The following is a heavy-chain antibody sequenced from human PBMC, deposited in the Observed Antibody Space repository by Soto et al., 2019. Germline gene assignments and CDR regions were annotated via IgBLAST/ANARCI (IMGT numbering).Heavy chain of an antibody. V-gene: IGHV5-10-1*01. D-gene: IGHD2-2*01. J-gene: IGHJ6*02. Sequence: GESLKISCKGSGYSFTIYWISWVLQMPGKGLEWMGRIDPSDSYTNYSPSFQGHVTISADKSISTAYLQWSSLKASDTAMYYCARLAPIVVVPAAIDYYYGMDVWGQGTTVTVSS. CDR1: GYSFTIYW. CDR2: IDPSDSYT. CDR3: ARLAPIVVVPAAIDYYYGMDV.